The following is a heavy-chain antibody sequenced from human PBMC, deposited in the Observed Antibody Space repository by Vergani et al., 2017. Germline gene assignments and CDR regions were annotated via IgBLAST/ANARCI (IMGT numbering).Heavy chain of an antibody. J-gene: IGHJ4*02. CDR3: ARAGWYQLSQFDY. CDR1: GGSISSGSYY. CDR2: IYTSGST. V-gene: IGHV4-61*02. D-gene: IGHD2-2*01. Sequence: QVQLQESGPGLVKPSQTLSLTCTVSGGSISSGSYYWSWIRQPAGKGLEWIGRIYTSGSTNYNPPLKSRVTISVDTSKNQFSLKLSSVTAADMAVYYCARAGWYQLSQFDYWGQGTLVTVSS.